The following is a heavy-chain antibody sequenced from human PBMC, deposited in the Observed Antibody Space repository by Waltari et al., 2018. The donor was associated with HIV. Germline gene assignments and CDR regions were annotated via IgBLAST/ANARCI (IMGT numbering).Heavy chain of an antibody. CDR1: RVPFSTQH. J-gene: IGHJ4*02. CDR2: ISSGGSYI. D-gene: IGHD3-16*02. Sequence: VPLVETGGGLVKPGGSLRLSSAASRVPFSTQHPNLLRQAPGKGLEWISSISSGGSYIYYPDSFKGRFTISRDNAKNSLYLQMNSLRAEDTAVYYCAGGGYDYAWGTYRPFDYWGQGTLVTVSS. V-gene: IGHV3-21*03. CDR3: AGGGYDYAWGTYRPFDY.